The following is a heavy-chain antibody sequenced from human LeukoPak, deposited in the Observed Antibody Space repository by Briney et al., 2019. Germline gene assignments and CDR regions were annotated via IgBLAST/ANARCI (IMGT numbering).Heavy chain of an antibody. J-gene: IGHJ4*02. V-gene: IGHV3-74*01. D-gene: IGHD6-6*01. CDR3: RYGGSSGDY. Sequence: PGGSLRLSCAASGFTFSTSWMNWVRQGPGRGPVWVSRVSPDGSATAYADSVKGRFTVSRDNAKSALYLQMNSLRADDTAVYYCRYGGSSGDYWGQGSLVTVSS. CDR1: GFTFSTSW. CDR2: VSPDGSAT.